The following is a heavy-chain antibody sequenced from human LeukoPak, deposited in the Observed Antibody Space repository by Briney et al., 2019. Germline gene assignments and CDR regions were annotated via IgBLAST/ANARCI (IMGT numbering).Heavy chain of an antibody. CDR2: ISGSDGTT. D-gene: IGHD5-18*01. CDR3: AKVDTGPFDY. J-gene: IGHJ4*02. Sequence: GGSLRLSCAASGFTFSNYAMSWVRQAPGKGLEWVSGISGSDGTTHYADSVKGRFTISRDNSKNTLYLQMNSLRAEDTAVYYCAKVDTGPFDYWGQGTLVTVSS. CDR1: GFTFSNYA. V-gene: IGHV3-23*01.